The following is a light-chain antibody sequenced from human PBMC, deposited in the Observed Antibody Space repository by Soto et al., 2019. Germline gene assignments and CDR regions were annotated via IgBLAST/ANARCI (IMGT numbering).Light chain of an antibody. V-gene: IGLV2-14*01. CDR1: SSDVGGYDY. Sequence: QSVLTQPASVSASPGQSITISCTGTSSDVGGYDYVSWYQQHPGKAPKLMIYDVDNRPSGVSNRFSGSKSGNTASLTISGLQPEDEADYYCCSYTSSTTPLFGGGTKLTVL. J-gene: IGLJ2*01. CDR2: DVD. CDR3: CSYTSSTTPL.